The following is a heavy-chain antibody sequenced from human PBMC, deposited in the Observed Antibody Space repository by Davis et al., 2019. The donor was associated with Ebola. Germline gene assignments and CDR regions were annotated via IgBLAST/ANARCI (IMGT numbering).Heavy chain of an antibody. Sequence: HTGGSLRLSCAASGFTFSSYWMHWVRQAPGKGLEWVSGISGSGGSTNYADSLKGRFTISRDNAKNSLHLQMNSLRVEDTAVYYCARYSGTYRDYWGQGTLVTVSS. J-gene: IGHJ4*02. D-gene: IGHD1-26*01. CDR3: ARYSGTYRDY. CDR1: GFTFSSYW. V-gene: IGHV3-74*01. CDR2: ISGSGGST.